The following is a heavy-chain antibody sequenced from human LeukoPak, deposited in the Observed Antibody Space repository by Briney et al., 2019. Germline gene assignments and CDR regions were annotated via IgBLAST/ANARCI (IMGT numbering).Heavy chain of an antibody. CDR1: GGSISSYY. Sequence: SETLSLTCTVSGGSISSYYWSWIRQPPGKGLEWIGYIYYSGSTNYNPSLKSRVTMLVDTSKNQFSLKLTAVTAADTAVYYCAREEIFYYDSSGFDYWGQGTLVTVSS. CDR3: AREEIFYYDSSGFDY. D-gene: IGHD3-22*01. CDR2: IYYSGST. J-gene: IGHJ4*02. V-gene: IGHV4-59*01.